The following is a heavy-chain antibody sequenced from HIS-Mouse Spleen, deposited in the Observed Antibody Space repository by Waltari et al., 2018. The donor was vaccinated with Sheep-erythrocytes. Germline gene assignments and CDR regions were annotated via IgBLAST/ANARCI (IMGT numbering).Heavy chain of an antibody. CDR2: INHSGST. D-gene: IGHD6-19*01. V-gene: IGHV4-34*01. J-gene: IGHJ3*02. CDR1: GGSFSGYY. CDR3: ALSVDLAGAFDI. Sequence: QMQLQQWGAGLLKPSETLSLTCAVYGGSFSGYYWSWIRQPPGKGLEWIGEINHSGSTNYNPSLKSRVTISVDTSKNQFSLKLSSVTAADTAVYYCALSVDLAGAFDIWGQGTMVTVSS.